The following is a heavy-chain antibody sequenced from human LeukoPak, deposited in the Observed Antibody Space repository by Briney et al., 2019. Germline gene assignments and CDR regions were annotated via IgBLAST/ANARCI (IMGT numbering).Heavy chain of an antibody. J-gene: IGHJ4*02. CDR1: GGSISSSNW. Sequence: ASGTLSLTCAVSGGSISSSNWWSWVRQPPGKGLEWIGEIYHSGSTNYNPSLKSRVTISVDKSKNQFSLKLSSVTAADTAVYYCARLGSSDYGDYDYWGQGTLVTVSS. CDR2: IYHSGST. D-gene: IGHD4-17*01. V-gene: IGHV4-4*02. CDR3: ARLGSSDYGDYDY.